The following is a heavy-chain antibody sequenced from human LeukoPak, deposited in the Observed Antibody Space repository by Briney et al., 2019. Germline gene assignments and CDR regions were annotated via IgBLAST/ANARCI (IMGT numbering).Heavy chain of an antibody. D-gene: IGHD1-26*01. CDR2: ISSSSSYI. J-gene: IGHJ4*02. V-gene: IGHV3-21*01. CDR3: ARDLLGISGSYTDY. CDR1: VFTFSSYS. Sequence: PGGSLRLSCAASVFTFSSYSMNWVRQAPGKGLEWVSSISSSSSYIYYADSVKGRFTISRDNAQNSLYLQMNSLRAEDTAVYYCARDLLGISGSYTDYWGQGTLVTVSS.